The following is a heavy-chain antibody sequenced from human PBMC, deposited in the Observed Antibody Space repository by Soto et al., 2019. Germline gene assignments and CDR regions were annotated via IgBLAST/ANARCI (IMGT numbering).Heavy chain of an antibody. CDR2: IYYSGST. V-gene: IGHV4-39*01. CDR3: ARQPPLKDYDFWSGYYGPFDY. Sequence: PSETLSLTCTVSGGSISSSSYYWGWIRQPPGKGLEWIGSIYYSGSTYYNPSLKSRVTISVDTSKNQFSLKLSSVTAADTAVYYCARQPPLKDYDFWSGYYGPFDYWGQGTLVTVSS. J-gene: IGHJ4*02. D-gene: IGHD3-3*01. CDR1: GGSISSSSYY.